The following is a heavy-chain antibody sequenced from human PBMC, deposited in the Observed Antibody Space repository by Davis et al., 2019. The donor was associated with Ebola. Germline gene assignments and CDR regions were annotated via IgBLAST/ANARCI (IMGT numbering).Heavy chain of an antibody. CDR1: GGSIISSSSY. V-gene: IGHV4-39*01. CDR2: IYYSGIT. D-gene: IGHD5-18*01. J-gene: IGHJ6*04. CDR3: ARLGYSYGYPLLYYYYGMDV. Sequence: MPSETLSLTCTVSGGSIISSSSYWGWIRQPPRKGLEWIGSIYYSGITYYNPSLKSRVTISVDTSKNQFSLKLSSVTAADTAVYYCARLGYSYGYPLLYYYYGMDVWGKGTTVTVSS.